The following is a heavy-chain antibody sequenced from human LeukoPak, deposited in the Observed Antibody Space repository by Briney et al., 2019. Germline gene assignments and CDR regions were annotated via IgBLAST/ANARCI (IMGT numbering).Heavy chain of an antibody. J-gene: IGHJ5*02. D-gene: IGHD6-13*01. CDR1: GFIFSDYY. Sequence: GGSLRLSCAASGFIFSDYYMSWIRQAPGKGLEWISYISNNGRTIHYADSVKGRFIISRDNTKKSLYLQKNSLRVEDTAVYYCARAAGWLDPWGRGTLVTVPS. CDR2: ISNNGRTI. CDR3: ARAAGWLDP. V-gene: IGHV3-11*01.